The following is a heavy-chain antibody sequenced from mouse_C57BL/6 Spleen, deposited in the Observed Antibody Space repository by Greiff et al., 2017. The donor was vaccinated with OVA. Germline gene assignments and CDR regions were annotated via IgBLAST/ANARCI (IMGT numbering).Heavy chain of an antibody. D-gene: IGHD3-1*01. CDR3: TREGLYYFDY. CDR1: GFTFSSYA. V-gene: IGHV5-4*01. CDR2: ISDGGSYT. J-gene: IGHJ2*01. Sequence: EVQLVESGGGLVKPGGSLKLSCAASGFTFSSYAMSWVRQTPEKRLEWVATISDGGSYTYYPDNVKGRFTISRDNAKNNLYLQMSHLKSEDTAMYYCTREGLYYFDYWGQGTTLTVSS.